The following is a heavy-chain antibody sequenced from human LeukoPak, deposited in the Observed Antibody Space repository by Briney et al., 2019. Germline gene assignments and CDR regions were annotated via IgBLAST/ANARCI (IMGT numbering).Heavy chain of an antibody. CDR1: GFTFSSYP. CDR3: AKYLQTTVGANDY. J-gene: IGHJ4*02. V-gene: IGHV3-23*01. CDR2: ISGSGGAT. Sequence: GGSLRPSCAASGFTFSSYPMNWVRQAPGKGLEWISVISGSGGATFYGASEQGRFIISRDNSKDTLYLQMSSLRPDDTAVYYCAKYLQTTVGANDYWGLGALVTVSS. D-gene: IGHD1-26*01.